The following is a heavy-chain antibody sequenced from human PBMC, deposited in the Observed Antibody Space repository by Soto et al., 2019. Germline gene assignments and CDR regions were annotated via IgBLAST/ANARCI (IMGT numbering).Heavy chain of an antibody. J-gene: IGHJ4*02. V-gene: IGHV3-72*01. D-gene: IGHD1-26*01. CDR3: ARSGRSRPFDY. CDR1: GFTFNDHY. Sequence: GGSLRLSYAASGFTFNDHYMDWLRQAPGKGLEWVGRVRDKTHSFTTEYAASVKGRFIISRDESKNSLHLQMNSLIDEDTAIYYCARSGRSRPFDYWGQGTLVTVSS. CDR2: VRDKTHSFTT.